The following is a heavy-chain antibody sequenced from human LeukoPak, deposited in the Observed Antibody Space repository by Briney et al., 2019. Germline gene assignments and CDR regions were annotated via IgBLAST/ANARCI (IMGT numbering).Heavy chain of an antibody. J-gene: IGHJ6*03. D-gene: IGHD5-24*01. V-gene: IGHV3-21*01. Sequence: GGSLRLSCAASGFTFSIYSMNWVRQAPGKGLEWVSSISSSSSYIYYADSVKGRFTISRDNAKNSLYLQMNSLRAEDTAVYYCARAARARSRDGYSSYYYYYYYYMDVWGKGTTVTVSS. CDR1: GFTFSIYS. CDR2: ISSSSSYI. CDR3: ARAARARSRDGYSSYYYYYYYYMDV.